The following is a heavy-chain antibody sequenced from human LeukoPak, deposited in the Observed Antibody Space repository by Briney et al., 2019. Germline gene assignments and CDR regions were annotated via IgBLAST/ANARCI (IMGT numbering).Heavy chain of an antibody. CDR2: ISSSGSTI. CDR3: ARGGNYYDSSRYYQPPYYYYYIDF. Sequence: PGGSLRLSCAASGFTFSSYEMNWVRQAPGKGLEWVSYISSSGSTIYYADSVKGRFTISRDNAKNSLYLQMNSLRAEDTAVYYCARGGNYYDSSRYYQPPYYYYYIDFWGKGTTVTVSS. J-gene: IGHJ6*03. D-gene: IGHD3-22*01. CDR1: GFTFSSYE. V-gene: IGHV3-48*03.